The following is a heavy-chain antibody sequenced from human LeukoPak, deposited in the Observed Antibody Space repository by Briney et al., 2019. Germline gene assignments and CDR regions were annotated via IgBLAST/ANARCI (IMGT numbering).Heavy chain of an antibody. CDR3: SQLSRGY. CDR2: MKPRGAT. CDR1: GFSLSDAW. Sequence: GGSLRLSCAASGFSLSDAWMSWVRQAPGKGLECVGRMKPRGATEDGAPMNDRFIVSRDDSKNTLYLQMNSLKAEDTGLYYCSQLSRGYWGQGAQVTVSS. J-gene: IGHJ4*02. D-gene: IGHD2-15*01. V-gene: IGHV3-15*01.